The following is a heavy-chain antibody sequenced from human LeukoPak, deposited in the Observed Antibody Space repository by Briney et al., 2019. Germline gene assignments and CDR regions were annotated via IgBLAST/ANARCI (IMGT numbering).Heavy chain of an antibody. V-gene: IGHV3-7*01. CDR1: GFTFSSHW. Sequence: GGSLRLSCAAAGFTFSSHWMTWVRLAPGKGLEWVAQIKQGGNTKHYVGSVKGRFTISRDDAQNTLYLQMNSLRDDDTAVYYCVRGPSFGDFVDYLDSWGQGTRVTVSS. CDR2: IKQGGNTK. J-gene: IGHJ4*02. CDR3: VRGPSFGDFVDYLDS. D-gene: IGHD4-17*01.